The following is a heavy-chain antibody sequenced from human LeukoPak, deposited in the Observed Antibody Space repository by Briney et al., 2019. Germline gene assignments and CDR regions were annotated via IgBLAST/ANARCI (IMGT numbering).Heavy chain of an antibody. Sequence: SETLSLTCTVSGGSISSSGSYWGWLRQPPGKGLEWIGSIYYSGNTYNPSLKSRVTISVDTSKNQFSLNLTSVNAADTAVYYCARVMAARREDLNWFDPWGQGTLVTVSS. D-gene: IGHD6-6*01. CDR2: IYYSGNT. CDR1: GGSISSSGSY. CDR3: ARVMAARREDLNWFDP. J-gene: IGHJ5*02. V-gene: IGHV4-39*07.